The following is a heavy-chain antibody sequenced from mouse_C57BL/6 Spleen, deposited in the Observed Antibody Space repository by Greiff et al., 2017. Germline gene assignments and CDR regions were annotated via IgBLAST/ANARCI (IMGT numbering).Heavy chain of an antibody. J-gene: IGHJ3*01. CDR3: TNPLPPCFAY. CDR1: GYTFTDYE. V-gene: IGHV1-15*01. CDR2: IDPETGGT. Sequence: LVESVAELVRPGASVTLSCKASGYTFTDYEMHWVKQTPVHGLEWIGAIDPETGGTAYNQKFKGKAILTADKSSSTAYMELRSLTSEDSAVYYCTNPLPPCFAYGGQGPLVTVSA.